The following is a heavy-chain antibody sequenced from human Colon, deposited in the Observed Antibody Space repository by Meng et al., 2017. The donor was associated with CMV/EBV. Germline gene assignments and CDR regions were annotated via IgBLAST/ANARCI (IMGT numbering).Heavy chain of an antibody. J-gene: IGHJ4*02. D-gene: IGHD2/OR15-2a*01. CDR3: AHDRGGRYCNRAGCFTYNYFDY. Sequence: GSLRLSCTVSGGSFSAYYWNWIRHSPGKGLEWIGEVNHSGSTILNPSLRSRVTISVDTSKNQFSLSLRSVTAADTAVYYCAHDRGGRYCNRAGCFTYNYFDYWGQGTPVTVSS. V-gene: IGHV4-34*01. CDR2: VNHSGST. CDR1: GGSFSAYY.